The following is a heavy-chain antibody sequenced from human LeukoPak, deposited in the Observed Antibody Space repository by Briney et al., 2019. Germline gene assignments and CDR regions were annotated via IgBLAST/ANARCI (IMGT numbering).Heavy chain of an antibody. V-gene: IGHV3-7*01. Sequence: PGGSLRLSCAASGFTFRSYWMSWVRQAPGKGLGWVANISQGGSVKYYVDSVKGRFTISRDDAKNSLYVQMNSLRDEDTAVYYCARVGYSGWNLEYWGQGTLVTVSS. D-gene: IGHD5-12*01. J-gene: IGHJ4*02. CDR1: GFTFRSYW. CDR3: ARVGYSGWNLEY. CDR2: ISQGGSVK.